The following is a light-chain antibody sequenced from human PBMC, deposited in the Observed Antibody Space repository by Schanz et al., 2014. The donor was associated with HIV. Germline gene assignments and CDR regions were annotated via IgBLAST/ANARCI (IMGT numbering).Light chain of an antibody. Sequence: QSALTQPPSVSGSPGQSITISCTGPNRDFGIYELPSWYQHHPGKAPKLIIFEVAKRPSGVSDRFSGSKSGNTASLTISGLQADDEADYYCCSFTSSNTLLFGGGTQLTVL. V-gene: IGLV2-14*02. J-gene: IGLJ2*01. CDR3: CSFTSSNTLL. CDR1: NRDFGIYEL. CDR2: EVA.